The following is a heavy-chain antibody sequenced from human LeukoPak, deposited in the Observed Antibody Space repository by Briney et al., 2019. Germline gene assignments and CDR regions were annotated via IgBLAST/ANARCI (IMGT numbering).Heavy chain of an antibody. CDR1: GFTFSSYA. D-gene: IGHD3-10*01. CDR2: ISYDGGEK. V-gene: IGHV3-30*04. Sequence: GGSLRLSCAASGFTFSSYAMHWVRQAPGKGLEWVTLISYDGGEKYYADSVKGRFTISRDNSKNTLYLQMNSLRLEDTAIYYCARDFGYFWGQGTLVTVSS. CDR3: ARDFGYF. J-gene: IGHJ4*02.